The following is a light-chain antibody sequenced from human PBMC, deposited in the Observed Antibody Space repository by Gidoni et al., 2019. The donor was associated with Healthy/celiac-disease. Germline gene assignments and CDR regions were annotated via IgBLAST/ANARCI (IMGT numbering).Light chain of an antibody. CDR3: QAWDSSTAV. Sequence: SDELTQPPPVSVSPGQTASITCSGDKLGDKYACWYQQKPGQSPVLVIYQDSKRPSGIPERFSGSNSGNTATLTISGTQAMDEAYYYCQAWDSSTAVFGGGTKLTVL. CDR2: QDS. J-gene: IGLJ2*01. CDR1: KLGDKY. V-gene: IGLV3-1*01.